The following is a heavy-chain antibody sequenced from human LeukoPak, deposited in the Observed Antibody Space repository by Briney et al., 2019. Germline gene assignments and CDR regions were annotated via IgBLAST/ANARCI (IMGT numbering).Heavy chain of an antibody. CDR2: ISSSSSYI. J-gene: IGHJ6*03. V-gene: IGHV3-21*01. CDR3: ARDRLPANYYYYMDV. Sequence: GGSLRLSCAASGFTFSSYSMNWVRQAPGKGLEWVSSISSSSSYIYYADSVKGRFTISRDNAKNPLYLQMNSLRAEDTAVYYCARDRLPANYYYYMDVWGKGTTVTVSS. D-gene: IGHD2-2*01. CDR1: GFTFSSYS.